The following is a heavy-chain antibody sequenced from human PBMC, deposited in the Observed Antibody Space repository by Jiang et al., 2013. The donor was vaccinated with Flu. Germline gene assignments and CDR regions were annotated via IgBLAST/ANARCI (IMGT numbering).Heavy chain of an antibody. V-gene: IGHV1-69*04. J-gene: IGHJ6*04. D-gene: IGHD5-24*01. CDR1: GGTFSSYA. CDR2: IIPILGIA. Sequence: GAEVKKPGSSVKVSCKASGGTFSSYAISWVRQAPGQGLEWMGRIIPILGIANYAQKFQGRVTITXGKSTSTAYMELSSLRSEDTAVYYCARDTHSKMAPQKGPGNYYYYYGMDVWGKGTTVTVSS. CDR3: ARDTHSKMAPQKGPGNYYYYYGMDV.